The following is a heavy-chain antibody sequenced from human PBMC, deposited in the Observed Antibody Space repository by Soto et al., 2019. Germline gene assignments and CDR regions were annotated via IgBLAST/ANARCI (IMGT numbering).Heavy chain of an antibody. CDR3: ARGESGYFRVFDY. V-gene: IGHV1-69*13. Sequence: ASVKVSCKASGGTFSSYAISWVRQAPGQGLEWMGGIIPIFGTANYAQKFQGRVTITADESTSTAYMELSSLRSEDTAVYYCARGESGYFRVFDYWGQGTLVTVSS. CDR1: GGTFSSYA. J-gene: IGHJ4*02. CDR2: IIPIFGTA. D-gene: IGHD3-3*01.